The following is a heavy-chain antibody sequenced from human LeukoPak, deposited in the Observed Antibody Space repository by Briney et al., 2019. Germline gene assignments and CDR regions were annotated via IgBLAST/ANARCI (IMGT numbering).Heavy chain of an antibody. J-gene: IGHJ5*02. CDR1: GGSIRSYY. Sequence: SQTLSLTCTVSGGSIRSYYWSWIRQPPGKGLEWIGYIYYSGSTNYNPSLKSRVTISVDTSKNQFSLKLSSVTAADTAVYYCARGSGSYYPNWFDPWGQGTLVTVSP. CDR3: ARGSGSYYPNWFDP. D-gene: IGHD3-10*01. V-gene: IGHV4-59*08. CDR2: IYYSGST.